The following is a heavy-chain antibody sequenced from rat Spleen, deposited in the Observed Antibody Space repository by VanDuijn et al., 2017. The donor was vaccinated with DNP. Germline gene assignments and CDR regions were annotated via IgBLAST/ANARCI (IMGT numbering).Heavy chain of an antibody. CDR3: ARWNSGYYFDY. D-gene: IGHD4-3*01. Sequence: EVQLVETGGGLVQPGKSLKLSCAASRFTFSDYNMAWVRQAPTKGLEWVAYINYDGGSTYSGDSVKGRFTISRDNAKSTLYLQRNSLRSEDMATYFCARWNSGYYFDYWGQGVMVTVSS. CDR1: RFTFSDYN. J-gene: IGHJ2*01. CDR2: INYDGGST. V-gene: IGHV5-22*01.